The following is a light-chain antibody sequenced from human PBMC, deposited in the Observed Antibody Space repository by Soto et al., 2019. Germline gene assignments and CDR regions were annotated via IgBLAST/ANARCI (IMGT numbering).Light chain of an antibody. CDR3: QSYDKDFNWV. J-gene: IGLJ3*02. CDR2: ENT. Sequence: QSVLTQPPSVSGAPGQRVTISCTGSGSNIGAGYDVHWYQHLPGTAPRLVIYENTKRPSGVPGRFSASKAGASASLAIAGLQEEDEADYYCQSYDKDFNWVFGGGTK. V-gene: IGLV1-40*01. CDR1: GSNIGAGYD.